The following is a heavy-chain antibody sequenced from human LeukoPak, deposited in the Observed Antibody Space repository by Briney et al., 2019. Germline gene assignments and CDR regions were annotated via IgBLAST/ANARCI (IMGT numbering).Heavy chain of an antibody. V-gene: IGHV3-30*02. CDR2: RRYDEKNK. CDR1: GFTFSAYG. Sequence: GGSLRLSCAASGFTFSAYGMHWLRQAPGKGLEWVAFRRYDEKNKYYADSVKGRLTISKDNSKNTLYLRMNSLRPEDTAVYYCATHYDATLTDAFDVWGQGTMVTVSS. D-gene: IGHD3-3*01. J-gene: IGHJ3*01. CDR3: ATHYDATLTDAFDV.